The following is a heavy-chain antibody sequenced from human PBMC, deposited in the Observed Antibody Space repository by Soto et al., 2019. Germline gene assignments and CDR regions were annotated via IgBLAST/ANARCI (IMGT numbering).Heavy chain of an antibody. CDR2: ISSSSGST. V-gene: IGHV3-23*01. D-gene: IGHD5-18*01. Sequence: EVQLLESGGGLVQPGGSLRLSCAASGFTFSTYAMAWVRQAPGKGLVWVSRISSSSGSTFYADSVKGRFTISRDNSENKPSLQKNSRRAEDTAVYYCATQPVKVPLRFDDWGQGTLVTVSS. J-gene: IGHJ4*02. CDR3: ATQPVKVPLRFDD. CDR1: GFTFSTYA.